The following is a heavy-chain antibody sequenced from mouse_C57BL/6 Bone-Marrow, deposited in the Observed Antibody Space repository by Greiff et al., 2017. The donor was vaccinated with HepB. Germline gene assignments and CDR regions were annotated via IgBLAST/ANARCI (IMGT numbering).Heavy chain of an antibody. CDR3: ARSPDPDY. Sequence: EVQLQQSGPELVKPGASVKISCKASGYTFTDYYMNWVKQSHGKSLEWIGDINPNNGGTSYNQKFKGKATLTVDKSSSTAYMELRSLTSEDSAVYYCARSPDPDYWGQGTTLTVSS. J-gene: IGHJ2*01. CDR2: INPNNGGT. CDR1: GYTFTDYY. V-gene: IGHV1-26*01.